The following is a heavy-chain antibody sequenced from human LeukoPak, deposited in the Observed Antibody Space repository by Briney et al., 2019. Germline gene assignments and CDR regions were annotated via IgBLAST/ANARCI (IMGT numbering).Heavy chain of an antibody. D-gene: IGHD3-3*01. Sequence: GGSLRLSCTASGFTVRSSYMYWVRQAPGKGLEWVSFFYRGDSTYYADSVKGRFTISRGNSKNTLFLQMDSLRAEDTAPYYCAKSVAIYFYYGLDVWGQGTTVTVSS. CDR2: FYRGDST. V-gene: IGHV3-53*01. CDR3: AKSVAIYFYYGLDV. CDR1: GFTVRSSY. J-gene: IGHJ6*02.